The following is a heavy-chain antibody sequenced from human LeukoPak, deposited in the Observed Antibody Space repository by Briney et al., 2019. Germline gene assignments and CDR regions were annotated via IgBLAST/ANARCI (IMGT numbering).Heavy chain of an antibody. J-gene: IGHJ1*01. CDR1: GFTFSSYS. D-gene: IGHD3-22*01. CDR3: ARAEYYYDSSGYYNVPVEYFQH. V-gene: IGHV3-21*01. Sequence: PGGSLRLSCAASGFTFSSYSMNWVRQAPGKGLEWVSSISSSSSYIYYADSVKGRFTISRDNAKNSLYLQMNSLRAEDTAVYYCARAEYYYDSSGYYNVPVEYFQHWGQGTLVTVSS. CDR2: ISSSSSYI.